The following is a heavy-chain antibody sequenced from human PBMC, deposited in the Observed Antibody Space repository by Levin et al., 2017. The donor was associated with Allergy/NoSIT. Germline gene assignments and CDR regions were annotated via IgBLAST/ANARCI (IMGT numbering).Heavy chain of an antibody. Sequence: GGSLRLSCKGSGYSFTSYWIGWVRQMPGKGLEWMGIIYPGDSDTRYSPSFQGQVTISADKSISTAYLQWSSLKASDTAMYYCARPRYYYDSSGYYPSWAFDIWGQGTMVTVSS. D-gene: IGHD3-22*01. CDR2: IYPGDSDT. V-gene: IGHV5-51*01. CDR3: ARPRYYYDSSGYYPSWAFDI. J-gene: IGHJ3*02. CDR1: GYSFTSYW.